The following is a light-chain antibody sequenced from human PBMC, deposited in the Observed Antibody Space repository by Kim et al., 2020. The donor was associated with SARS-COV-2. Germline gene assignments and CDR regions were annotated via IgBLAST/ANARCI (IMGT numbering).Light chain of an antibody. CDR1: ISNIGAGYD. Sequence: RFTISCTGRISNIGAGYDVLWYQQLPATAPKLLIYGNSDRPSGVPDRFSGSKSDTSASLAITGLQAEDEADYYCQSYDNSLSGYVFGSGTKVTLL. CDR2: GNS. J-gene: IGLJ1*01. V-gene: IGLV1-40*01. CDR3: QSYDNSLSGYV.